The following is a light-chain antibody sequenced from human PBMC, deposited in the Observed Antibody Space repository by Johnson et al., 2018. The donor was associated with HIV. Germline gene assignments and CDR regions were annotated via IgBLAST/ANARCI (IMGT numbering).Light chain of an antibody. V-gene: IGLV1-51*02. CDR3: GTWDSSLSGAV. Sequence: QSVLTQPPSVSAAPGQKVTISCSGSSSNIGNNYVSWYQQLPGTAPKLLIYENNKRPSGIPDRFSGSKSGTSATLRITGLQTGDEADYYCGTWDSSLSGAVFGTGTKVTVL. CDR1: SSNIGNNY. J-gene: IGLJ1*01. CDR2: ENN.